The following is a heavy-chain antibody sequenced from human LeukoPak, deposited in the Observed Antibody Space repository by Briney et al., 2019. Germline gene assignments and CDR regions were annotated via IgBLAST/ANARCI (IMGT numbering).Heavy chain of an antibody. CDR3: AKATLGGPYYYYGMDV. CDR1: GFTFSSYG. J-gene: IGHJ6*02. V-gene: IGHV3-30*18. D-gene: IGHD4-23*01. Sequence: GGSLRLSCAASGFTFSSYGMHWVRQAPGKGVEGVAVISYDGSNKYYADSVKGRFTISRDNSKNTLYLQMNSLRAEDTAVYYCAKATLGGPYYYYGMDVWGQGTTVTVSS. CDR2: ISYDGSNK.